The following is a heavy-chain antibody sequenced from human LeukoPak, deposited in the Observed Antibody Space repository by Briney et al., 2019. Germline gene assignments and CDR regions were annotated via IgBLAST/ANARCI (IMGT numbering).Heavy chain of an antibody. J-gene: IGHJ4*02. V-gene: IGHV1-2*02. Sequence: ASVKVSCKASGYTFTGYYMHWVRQAPGQGLEWMGWINPNSGGTNYAQKFQGRVTLTRDTSISTAYMKLSRLTSGDTAVYYCARDPKSQLLLDYWGQGTLVTVSS. CDR3: ARDPKSQLLLDY. CDR2: INPNSGGT. D-gene: IGHD2-2*01. CDR1: GYTFTGYY.